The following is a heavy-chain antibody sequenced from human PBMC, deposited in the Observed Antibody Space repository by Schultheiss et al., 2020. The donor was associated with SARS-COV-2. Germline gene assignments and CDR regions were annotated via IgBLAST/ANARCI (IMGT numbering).Heavy chain of an antibody. CDR2: IYTSGST. CDR1: GGSISSYY. CDR3: ARGGSYGTPKNWFDP. Sequence: SETLSLTCTVSGGSISSYYWSWIRQPAGKGLEWIGRIYTSGSTNYNPSLKSRVTISVDTSKNQFSLKLSSVTAADTAVYYCARGGSYGTPKNWFDPWGQGTLVTVSS. J-gene: IGHJ5*02. V-gene: IGHV4-4*07. D-gene: IGHD5-18*01.